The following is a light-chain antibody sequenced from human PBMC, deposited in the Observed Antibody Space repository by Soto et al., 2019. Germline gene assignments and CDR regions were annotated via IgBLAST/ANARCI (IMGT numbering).Light chain of an antibody. CDR1: SGHSNYA. CDR2: LNRDGSH. Sequence: QLVLTQSPSASASLGASVKLTCTLSSGHSNYAIAWHQQRPEKGPRSLMKLNRDGSHSKGDGIPYRFSGSSSGAERYLTLSSVQYEDDADYDCQTWGNGIQVFGGGTKLTVL. J-gene: IGLJ2*01. V-gene: IGLV4-69*01. CDR3: QTWGNGIQV.